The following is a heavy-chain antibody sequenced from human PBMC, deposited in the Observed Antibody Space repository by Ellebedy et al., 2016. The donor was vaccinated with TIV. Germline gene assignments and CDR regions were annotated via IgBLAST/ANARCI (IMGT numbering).Heavy chain of an antibody. J-gene: IGHJ4*02. CDR2: TYYRSNWNY. CDR1: GDSVSRNSAV. Sequence: SQTLSLTXXIPGDSVSRNSAVWNWIRQSPSRGLEWLGRTYYRSNWNYDYAPFVKGLITVNPDTSKNQFSLQLSSVTAADTAVYYCAAAGGVEIDYWGQGTLVTVSS. D-gene: IGHD2-8*02. V-gene: IGHV6-1*01. CDR3: AAAGGVEIDY.